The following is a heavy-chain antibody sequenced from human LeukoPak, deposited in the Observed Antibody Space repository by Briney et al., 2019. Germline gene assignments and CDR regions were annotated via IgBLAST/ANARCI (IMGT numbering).Heavy chain of an antibody. J-gene: IGHJ5*02. CDR2: IYYSGST. CDR1: GGSISSGGYY. Sequence: SQTLSLTCTVSGGSISSGGYYWSWIRQHPGKGLEWIGYIYYSGSTYYNPSLKSRVTISVDTSKNQFSLKLSSVTAADTAVYYCARNLGSGWELLWFDHWGQGTLVTVSS. V-gene: IGHV4-31*03. D-gene: IGHD1-26*01. CDR3: ARNLGSGWELLWFDH.